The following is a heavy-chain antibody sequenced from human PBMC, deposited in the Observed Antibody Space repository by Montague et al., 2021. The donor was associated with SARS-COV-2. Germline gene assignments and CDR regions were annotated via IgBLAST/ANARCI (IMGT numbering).Heavy chain of an antibody. CDR1: GGSISSYY. J-gene: IGHJ5*02. CDR3: ARVSRITIFGVVGWFDP. CDR2: IYYSGST. Sequence: SETLSLTCTVSGGSISSYYWNWIRQPPGKGLEWIGYIYYSGSTNYNPSLKSRVTISVDTSKNQSSLKLSSVTAADTAVYYCARVSRITIFGVVGWFDPWGQGTLVTVSS. D-gene: IGHD3-3*01. V-gene: IGHV4-59*01.